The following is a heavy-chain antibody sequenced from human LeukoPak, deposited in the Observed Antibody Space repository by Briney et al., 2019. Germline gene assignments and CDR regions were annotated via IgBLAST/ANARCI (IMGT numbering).Heavy chain of an antibody. Sequence: PGGSLRLSCAASGFTFSNSAMSWVRQAPGKGLEWVSTLSGSGITTYYADSVKGRFTISRDNARNSLYLQMNSLRAEDTAVYYCARDRMGVGATIYWGQGTLVTVSS. V-gene: IGHV3-23*01. J-gene: IGHJ4*02. CDR3: ARDRMGVGATIY. D-gene: IGHD1-26*01. CDR2: LSGSGITT. CDR1: GFTFSNSA.